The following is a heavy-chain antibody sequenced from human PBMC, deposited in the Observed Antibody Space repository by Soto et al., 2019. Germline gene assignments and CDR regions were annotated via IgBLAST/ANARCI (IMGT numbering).Heavy chain of an antibody. V-gene: IGHV3-9*01. CDR2: ISWNSGSI. CDR3: AKVFGSHQLLSHAFDI. D-gene: IGHD2-2*01. CDR1: GFTFDDYA. Sequence: GGSLRLSCAASGFTFDDYAMHWVRQAPGKGLEWVSGISWNSGSIGYADSVKGRFTISRDNAKNSLYLQMNSLRAEDTALYYCAKVFGSHQLLSHAFDIWGQGTMVTVSS. J-gene: IGHJ3*02.